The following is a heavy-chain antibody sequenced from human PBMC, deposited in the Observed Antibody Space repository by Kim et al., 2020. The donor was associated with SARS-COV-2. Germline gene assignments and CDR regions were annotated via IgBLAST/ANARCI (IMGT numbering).Heavy chain of an antibody. Sequence: ASVKVSCKVSGYTLTELSMHWVRQAPGKGLEWMGGFDPEDGETIYAQKFQGRVTMTEDTSTDTAYMELSSLRSEDTAVYYCATDLVVPAARPVYYYGMDVWGQGTTVTVSS. CDR3: ATDLVVPAARPVYYYGMDV. CDR1: GYTLTELS. V-gene: IGHV1-24*01. CDR2: FDPEDGET. D-gene: IGHD2-2*01. J-gene: IGHJ6*02.